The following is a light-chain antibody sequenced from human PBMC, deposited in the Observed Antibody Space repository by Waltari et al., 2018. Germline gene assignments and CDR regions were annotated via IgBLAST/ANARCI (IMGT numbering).Light chain of an antibody. CDR2: EVT. V-gene: IGLV2-23*02. Sequence: QSALTQPASVSGSPGPSITTSCTGTSSDVGSYNLVSWYQQHPGKAPKLMMYEVTKRPAGVSNRFAGSKSGNTASLTISGLQAEDEADYYYCSYAGSTTVIFGGGTKLTVL. J-gene: IGLJ2*01. CDR3: CSYAGSTTVI. CDR1: SSDVGSYNL.